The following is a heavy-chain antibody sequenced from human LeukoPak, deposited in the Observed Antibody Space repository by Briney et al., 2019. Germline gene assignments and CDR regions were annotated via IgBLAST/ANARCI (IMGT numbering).Heavy chain of an antibody. Sequence: ASVKVSCKASGYTFTGYYMHWVRQAPGQGLEWMGWINPNSGGTNYAQKFQGRVTMTRDTSISTAYMELSRLRSDDTAVYYCARDPPHCGGDCYLGSWGQGTLVTVSS. CDR3: ARDPPHCGGDCYLGS. CDR2: INPNSGGT. V-gene: IGHV1-2*02. CDR1: GYTFTGYY. D-gene: IGHD2-21*02. J-gene: IGHJ5*02.